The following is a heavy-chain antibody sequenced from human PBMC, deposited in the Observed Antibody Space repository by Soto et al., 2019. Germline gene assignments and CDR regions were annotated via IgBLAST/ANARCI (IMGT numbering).Heavy chain of an antibody. Sequence: QVQLQESGPGLVKPSQTLSLTCTVSGGSISSGDYYWSWIRQPPGKGLEWIGYIYYSGSTYYNPSLKSRVTISVDTSKNQFSLKLSSVTAADTAVYYCARDHEDTMVRGARGWFDPWGQGTLVTVSS. CDR3: ARDHEDTMVRGARGWFDP. J-gene: IGHJ5*02. CDR1: GGSISSGDYY. D-gene: IGHD3-10*01. V-gene: IGHV4-30-4*01. CDR2: IYYSGST.